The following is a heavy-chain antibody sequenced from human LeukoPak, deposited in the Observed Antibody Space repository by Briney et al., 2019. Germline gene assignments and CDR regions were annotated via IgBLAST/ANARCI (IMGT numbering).Heavy chain of an antibody. Sequence: PGGSLRLSCAASGFTFSSYSMNWVRQAPGKGLEWVSSISSSSSYIYYAGSVKGRFTISRDNAKNSLYLQMNCLRAEDTAVYYCATLPRRDIVVVPAAIPDYWGQGTLVTVSS. D-gene: IGHD2-2*02. V-gene: IGHV3-21*01. CDR3: ATLPRRDIVVVPAAIPDY. CDR1: GFTFSSYS. CDR2: ISSSSSYI. J-gene: IGHJ4*02.